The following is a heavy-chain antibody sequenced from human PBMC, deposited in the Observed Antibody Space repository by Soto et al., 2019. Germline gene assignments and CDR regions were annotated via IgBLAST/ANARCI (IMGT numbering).Heavy chain of an antibody. D-gene: IGHD1-26*01. CDR3: ARDGFSRSGSSNFDY. CDR1: GGTFSSYA. J-gene: IGHJ4*02. Sequence: ASVKVSCKASGGTFSSYAISWVRQAPGQGLEWMGGIIPIFGTANYAQKFQGRVTITADESTSTAYMELSSLRSEDTAVYYCARDGFSRSGSSNFDYWGQGTLVTVSS. CDR2: IIPIFGTA. V-gene: IGHV1-69*13.